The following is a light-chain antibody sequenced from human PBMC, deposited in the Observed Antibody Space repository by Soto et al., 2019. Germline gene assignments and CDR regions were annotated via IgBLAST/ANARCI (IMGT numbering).Light chain of an antibody. CDR3: QQYDNVPQT. V-gene: IGKV3-20*01. J-gene: IGKJ1*01. CDR1: QSVGRNY. CDR2: RIS. Sequence: EIVLTQSPVPLSLSPGERATLSCRASQSVGRNYLAWYQQKPGQAPRLLIHRISIRATGIPDRFSGSGYATDFTLTITRLEPEDFAVYYCQQYDNVPQTFGQGTRVEIK.